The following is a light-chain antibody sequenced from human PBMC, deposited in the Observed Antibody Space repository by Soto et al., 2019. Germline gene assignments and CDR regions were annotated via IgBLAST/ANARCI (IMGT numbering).Light chain of an antibody. CDR2: DGS. CDR1: QSVSGY. CDR3: QQYGSSPLIS. J-gene: IGKJ5*01. V-gene: IGKV3-11*02. Sequence: EIVLTQSPATLSLSPGERATLSCRASQSVSGYLAWYQQKPGQAPRLLIYDGSHRAAGIPSRFSGSGSGRDFTLTISGLEPEDFAVYYCQQYGSSPLISFGQGTRLEI.